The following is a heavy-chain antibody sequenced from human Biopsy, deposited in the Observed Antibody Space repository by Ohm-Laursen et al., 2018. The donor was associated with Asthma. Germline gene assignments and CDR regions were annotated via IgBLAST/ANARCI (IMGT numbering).Heavy chain of an antibody. CDR1: GFTFSSYA. D-gene: IGHD4-17*01. V-gene: IGHV3-23*01. Sequence: SLRLSCTASGFTFSSYAMSWVRQAPGKGLEWVSAISGSGGSTYYADSVKGRFTISRDNSKNTLYLQMNSLRAEDTAVYYCATFPYGDSLPLDYWGQGTLVTVSS. CDR2: ISGSGGST. CDR3: ATFPYGDSLPLDY. J-gene: IGHJ4*02.